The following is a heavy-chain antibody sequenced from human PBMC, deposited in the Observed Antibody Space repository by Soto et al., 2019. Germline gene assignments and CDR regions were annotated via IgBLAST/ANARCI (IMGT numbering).Heavy chain of an antibody. V-gene: IGHV5-51*01. CDR2: IYPGDSDT. J-gene: IGHJ4*02. D-gene: IGHD2-21*02. CDR3: ARGGVAVTDKAPYYFDS. Sequence: GESLKISCKGSGYSFTSYWIGWVRQMPGKGLEWMGIIYPGDSDTRYSPSFQGQVTISADKSTGTAFLQWRSLAASDTGLYYCARGGVAVTDKAPYYFDSWGQGSLVTVSS. CDR1: GYSFTSYW.